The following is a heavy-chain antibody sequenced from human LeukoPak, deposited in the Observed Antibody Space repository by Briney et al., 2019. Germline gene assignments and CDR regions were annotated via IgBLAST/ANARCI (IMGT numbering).Heavy chain of an antibody. V-gene: IGHV4-59*01. CDR1: GGSISSYY. CDR2: IYYSGST. J-gene: IGHJ4*02. CDR3: ARGRYSGSYYYFDY. D-gene: IGHD1-26*01. Sequence: SETLSLTCTVSGGSISSYYWSWIRQPPGKGLEWIGYIYYSGSTNYNPSLKSRVVISVDTSKNQFSLKLSSVTAADTAMYYCARGRYSGSYYYFDYWGQGTLVTVSS.